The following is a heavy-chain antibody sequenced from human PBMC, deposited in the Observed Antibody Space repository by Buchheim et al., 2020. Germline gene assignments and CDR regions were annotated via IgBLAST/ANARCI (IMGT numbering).Heavy chain of an antibody. CDR1: GFPFSVYW. J-gene: IGHJ4*02. V-gene: IGHV3-7*01. CDR3: VRDGDAGWYQVPH. CDR2: INQAGCGK. D-gene: IGHD2-2*01. Sequence: EVQLLESGGGLVQPGGSLRLSCVASGFPFSVYWMSWVRQAPGKGLEWVANINQAGCGKYYVDSVKGRFTVSRDNAKNSLFLEMSSLTAEDTGLYYCVRDGDAGWYQVPHWGQGTL.